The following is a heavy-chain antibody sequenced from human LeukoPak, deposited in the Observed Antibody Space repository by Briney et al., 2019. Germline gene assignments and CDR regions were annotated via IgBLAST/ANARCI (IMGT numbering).Heavy chain of an antibody. D-gene: IGHD7-27*01. CDR1: GFTFSTYW. Sequence: RGSLRLSCAASGFTFSTYWMHWVRQAPGKGLVWVSRISGDGSDTRYADSVKGRFIISRDNAKNTLYLQLNGLRAEDTAVYYCARDFDWGSGHWGQGALVTVSS. CDR2: ISGDGSDT. J-gene: IGHJ4*02. CDR3: ARDFDWGSGH. V-gene: IGHV3-74*01.